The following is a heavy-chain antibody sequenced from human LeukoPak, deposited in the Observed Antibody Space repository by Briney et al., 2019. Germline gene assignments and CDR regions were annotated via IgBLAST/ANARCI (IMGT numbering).Heavy chain of an antibody. V-gene: IGHV4-61*02. Sequence: SETLSLTCTVSGGSISSGSYYWSWIRQPAGEGLEWIGRIYTSGSTNYNPSLKSRVTISVDTSKNQFSLTLSSVTAADTAVYYCATRPDIASTGPGWFDPWGQGTLVTVSS. CDR3: ATRPDIASTGPGWFDP. CDR2: IYTSGST. J-gene: IGHJ5*02. CDR1: GGSISSGSYY. D-gene: IGHD6-13*01.